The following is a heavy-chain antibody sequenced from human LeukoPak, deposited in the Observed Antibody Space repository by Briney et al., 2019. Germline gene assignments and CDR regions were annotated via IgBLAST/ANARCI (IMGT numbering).Heavy chain of an antibody. D-gene: IGHD5-18*01. CDR1: GYTFTRYY. CDR2: INPSSGNT. CDR3: ARDLAAMVTNGFDI. J-gene: IGHJ3*02. V-gene: IGHV1-46*01. Sequence: ASVKVSCRSSGYTFTRYYLHWVRQAPGQGLDWMGMINPSSGNTTYAQKFQGRVTVTRDTSTRTVYMEMSSLRSEDTAVCYCARDLAAMVTNGFDIWGQGTMITVSS.